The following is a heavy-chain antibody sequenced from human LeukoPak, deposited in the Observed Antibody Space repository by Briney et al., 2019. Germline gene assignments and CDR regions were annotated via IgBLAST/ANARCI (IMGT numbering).Heavy chain of an antibody. Sequence: PGGSVRLSCAASGFTFSDYYMSWIRQAPGKGLEWVSYISSRGSTIYYADSVKGRFTISRDNAKNSLYLQMNSLRAEDTAVYYCARDRRHLRGYFDLWGRGRLVTVSS. CDR3: ARDRRHLRGYFDL. CDR1: GFTFSDYY. V-gene: IGHV3-11*01. CDR2: ISSRGSTI. J-gene: IGHJ2*01.